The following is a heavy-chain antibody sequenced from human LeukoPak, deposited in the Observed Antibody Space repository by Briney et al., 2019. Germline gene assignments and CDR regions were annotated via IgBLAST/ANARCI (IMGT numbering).Heavy chain of an antibody. V-gene: IGHV1-2*02. D-gene: IGHD2-2*01. Sequence: ASVKVSCKASGYTFTGYYMHWVRQAPGQGLEWMGWINPNSGGTNYAQKFQGRVTMTRDTSISTAYMELSRLRSDDTAVYYCARVECSSTSCHPRGYYYYYMDVWGKGTTVTVSS. J-gene: IGHJ6*03. CDR2: INPNSGGT. CDR3: ARVECSSTSCHPRGYYYYYMDV. CDR1: GYTFTGYY.